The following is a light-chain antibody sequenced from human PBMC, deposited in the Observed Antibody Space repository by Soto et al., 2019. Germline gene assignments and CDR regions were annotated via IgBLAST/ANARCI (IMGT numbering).Light chain of an antibody. CDR3: QQYGSSPRT. Sequence: EVVLTQSPATLSLSPGESATLSCRASESVGSYLAWYQQRPDQAPRLLIYAASSRATGIPDRFSGSGSGTDFTLTIRRLEPEDVAVYYCQQYGSSPRTFGGGTKVDIK. CDR1: ESVGSY. J-gene: IGKJ4*01. V-gene: IGKV3-20*01. CDR2: AAS.